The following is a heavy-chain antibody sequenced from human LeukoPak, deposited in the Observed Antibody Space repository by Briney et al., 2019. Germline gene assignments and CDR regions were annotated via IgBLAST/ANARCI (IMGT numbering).Heavy chain of an antibody. D-gene: IGHD2-21*02. V-gene: IGHV1-18*01. CDR1: GYTFTSYG. J-gene: IGHJ3*02. CDR2: ISASNGNT. Sequence: GASVKVSCKASGYTFTSYGTRWVRQAPGQGLEWMGWISASNGNTNYAQKLPGRVTMTTDTSTSTAYMELRSLRSDDTAVYYCARDPHVVVTASAFDIWGQGTMVTVSS. CDR3: ARDPHVVVTASAFDI.